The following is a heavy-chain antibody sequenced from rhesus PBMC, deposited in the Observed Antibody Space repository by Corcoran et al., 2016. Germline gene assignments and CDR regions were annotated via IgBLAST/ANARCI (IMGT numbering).Heavy chain of an antibody. J-gene: IGHJ4*01. CDR2: IGGSMGAT. Sequence: QVQLQESGPGLVKPSETLSLTCAVSGGSISGYSWIWIRQPPGKGLEWIGYIGGSMGATSYNPSLKSRVTISTDPSKSQFSLELSSVTAADSAVYYCARLIGGYCSDWGQGVLVTVSS. D-gene: IGHD2-15*01. V-gene: IGHV4-165*02. CDR3: ARLIGGYCSD. CDR1: GGSISGYS.